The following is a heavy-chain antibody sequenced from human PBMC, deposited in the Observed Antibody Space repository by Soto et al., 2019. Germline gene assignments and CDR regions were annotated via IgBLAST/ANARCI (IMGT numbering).Heavy chain of an antibody. Sequence: SQTLSLTCAISGDSVSSNSAAWNWIRQSPSRGLEWLGRTYYRSKWYNDYAVSVKSRITINPDTSKNQFSLQLNSVTPEDTAVYYCARGGKGVYCSSTSCTDYWGQGTLVTVSS. CDR3: ARGGKGVYCSSTSCTDY. D-gene: IGHD2-2*01. CDR1: GDSVSSNSAA. V-gene: IGHV6-1*01. J-gene: IGHJ4*02. CDR2: TYYRSKWYN.